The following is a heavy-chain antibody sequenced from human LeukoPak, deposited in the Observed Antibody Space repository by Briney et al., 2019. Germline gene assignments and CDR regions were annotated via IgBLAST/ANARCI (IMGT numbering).Heavy chain of an antibody. CDR2: TSHRDSP. Sequence: SETLSLTCSVSGLSITRPYYWGWIRQSPGKGLEWIGSTSHRDSPYYNPSLESRVTISLDTSKNQFSLKLSSVTAADTAVYYCARESDILTGYSPYFDYWGQGTLVTVSS. V-gene: IGHV4-38-2*02. CDR1: GLSITRPYY. CDR3: ARESDILTGYSPYFDY. D-gene: IGHD3-9*01. J-gene: IGHJ4*02.